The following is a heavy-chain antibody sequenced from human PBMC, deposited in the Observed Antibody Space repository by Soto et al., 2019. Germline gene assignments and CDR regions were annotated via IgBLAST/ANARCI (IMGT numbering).Heavy chain of an antibody. J-gene: IGHJ4*02. Sequence: ASVKVSCKASGYTFTGYYMHWIRQAPGQGLEWMGWINPDTGGTNYAQKFQGRVTMTRDTSISTAYMELSSLTSDDTAVFYCARKVRDYNFDYWGQGTLVTVS. CDR2: INPDTGGT. V-gene: IGHV1-2*02. D-gene: IGHD3-16*01. CDR1: GYTFTGYY. CDR3: ARKVRDYNFDY.